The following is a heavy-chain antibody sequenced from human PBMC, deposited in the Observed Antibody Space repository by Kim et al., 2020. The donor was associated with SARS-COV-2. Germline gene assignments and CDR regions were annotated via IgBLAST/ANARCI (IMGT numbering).Heavy chain of an antibody. CDR2: ISGSGGST. D-gene: IGHD3-22*01. CDR3: AKALPLNYYDRYYYGMDV. Sequence: GGSLRLSCAASGFTFSSYAMSWVRQAPGKGLEWVSAISGSGGSTYYADSVKGRFTISRDNSKNTLYLQMNSLRAEDTAVYYCAKALPLNYYDRYYYGMDVWGQGTTVTVSS. V-gene: IGHV3-23*01. J-gene: IGHJ6*02. CDR1: GFTFSSYA.